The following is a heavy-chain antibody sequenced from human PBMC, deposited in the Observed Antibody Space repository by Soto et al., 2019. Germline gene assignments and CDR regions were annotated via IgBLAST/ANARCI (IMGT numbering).Heavy chain of an antibody. D-gene: IGHD3-3*01. CDR2: IPEDGSNK. J-gene: IGHJ4*02. V-gene: IGHV3-30-3*01. Sequence: QVQLVESGGGVVQPGRSLRLSCAASGFTFSSYAMHWVRQAPGKGLEGVAVIPEDGSNKYYADSVKGRFTISRDNSKNTLYLQMNSLRAEDTAVYYCARDRLTRLRSTKYYFDYWGQGTLVTVSS. CDR1: GFTFSSYA. CDR3: ARDRLTRLRSTKYYFDY.